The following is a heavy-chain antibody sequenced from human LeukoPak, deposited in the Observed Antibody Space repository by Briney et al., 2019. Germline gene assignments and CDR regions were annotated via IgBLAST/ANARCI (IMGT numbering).Heavy chain of an antibody. Sequence: PGGSLRLSCAASVFIFSSYEMNWARQAPGKGLEWVSYISSSGSTIYYADSVRGRFTISRDNAKNSLYLQMNSLRAEDTAVYYCARDSGYSSSWAPFDYWGQGTLVTVSS. CDR3: ARDSGYSSSWAPFDY. CDR1: VFIFSSYE. CDR2: ISSSGSTI. J-gene: IGHJ4*02. D-gene: IGHD6-13*01. V-gene: IGHV3-48*03.